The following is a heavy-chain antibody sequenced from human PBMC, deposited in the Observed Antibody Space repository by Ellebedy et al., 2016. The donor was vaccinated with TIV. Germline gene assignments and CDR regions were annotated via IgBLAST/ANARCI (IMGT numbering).Heavy chain of an antibody. J-gene: IGHJ3*02. D-gene: IGHD2-8*01. Sequence: SVKVSXXASGGTFSSYAISWVRQAPGQGLEWMGGIIPIFGTANYAQKFQGRVTITADESTSTAYMELSSLRSEDTAVYYCARGPTTWVGARSNGAFDIWGQGTMVTVSS. CDR2: IIPIFGTA. CDR1: GGTFSSYA. CDR3: ARGPTTWVGARSNGAFDI. V-gene: IGHV1-69*13.